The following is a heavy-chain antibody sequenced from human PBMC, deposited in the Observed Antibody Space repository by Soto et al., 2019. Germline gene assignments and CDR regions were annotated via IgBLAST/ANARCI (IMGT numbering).Heavy chain of an antibody. D-gene: IGHD1-26*01. J-gene: IGHJ4*02. CDR1: GGSVSSSRNY. Sequence: SETLSLTSTDSGGSVSSSRNYWSWIRQPPGKGLEWIGYIYYSGSTNYNPSLKSRVTISVDTSENTLYLQMNSLRAEDTAVYYCARGRVDGGELDLWGQGTLVTVSS. CDR3: ARGRVDGGELDL. CDR2: IYYSGST. V-gene: IGHV4-61*01.